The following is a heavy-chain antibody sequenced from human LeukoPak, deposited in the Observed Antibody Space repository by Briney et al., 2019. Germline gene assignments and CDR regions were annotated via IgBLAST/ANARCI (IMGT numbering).Heavy chain of an antibody. V-gene: IGHV4-39*07. CDR1: GGSITITNYY. D-gene: IGHD6-19*01. CDR3: ARVGLRYSSGWYGSLDYYYYMDV. Sequence: PSETLSLTCTVSGGSITITNYYWGWIRQPPGKGLEWVGNIYYDGSTYYNPSLKSRVTISVDTSKNQFSLKLSSVTAADTAVYYCARVGLRYSSGWYGSLDYYYYMDVWGKGTTVTVSS. J-gene: IGHJ6*03. CDR2: IYYDGST.